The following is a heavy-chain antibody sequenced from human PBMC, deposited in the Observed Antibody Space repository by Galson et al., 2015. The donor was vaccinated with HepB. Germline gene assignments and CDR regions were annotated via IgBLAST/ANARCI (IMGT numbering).Heavy chain of an antibody. Sequence: SLRLSCAASGFTFRNYAMSWVRQAPGKGLEWISAITPSGDNTYYADSMKGRFFISRDNSQNTLFLQMNSLRADDTAIYFCAKVFPEKTDGWYRQALYYFDSWGQGTRVTVSS. D-gene: IGHD6-19*01. J-gene: IGHJ4*02. CDR3: AKVFPEKTDGWYRQALYYFDS. CDR1: GFTFRNYA. V-gene: IGHV3-23*01. CDR2: ITPSGDNT.